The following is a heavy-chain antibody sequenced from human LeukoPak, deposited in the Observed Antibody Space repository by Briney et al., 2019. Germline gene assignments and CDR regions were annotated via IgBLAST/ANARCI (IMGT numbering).Heavy chain of an antibody. CDR3: ARAPIYDSSGYFF. CDR1: GGSISSGGYY. J-gene: IGHJ4*02. D-gene: IGHD3-22*01. V-gene: IGHV4-31*03. Sequence: SETLSLTCTVSGGSISSGGYYWSWIRQHPGKGLEWIAYSYYSGSTYYNPSLKSRATISVDTSKNQFSLKLSSVTAADTAVYYCARAPIYDSSGYFFWGQGTLVTVSS. CDR2: SYYSGST.